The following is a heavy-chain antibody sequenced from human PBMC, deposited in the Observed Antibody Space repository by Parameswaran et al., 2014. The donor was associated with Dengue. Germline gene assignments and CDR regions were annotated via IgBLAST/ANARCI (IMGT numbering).Heavy chain of an antibody. CDR2: INPKRGAT. V-gene: IGHV1-2*02. D-gene: IGHD5-12*01. J-gene: IGHJ4*02. Sequence: WVRQAPGQGLEWMGWINPKRGATKYVQNFQGRLTMTRDTSISTVFLELSDLRSDDTAVYYCTWGSGYYYFDHWGQGTLVTVSS. CDR3: TWGSGYYYFDH.